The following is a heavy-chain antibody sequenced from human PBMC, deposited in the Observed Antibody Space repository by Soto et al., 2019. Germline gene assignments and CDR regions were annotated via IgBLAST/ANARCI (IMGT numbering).Heavy chain of an antibody. CDR3: ARGYNGGWYLNDY. CDR2: IYCSGTT. Sequence: PSETLSLTCTVSGGSISSYYWSWIRQPPGKGLEWIGYIYCSGTTNYNPSLKSRVAISVDTSKNQFSLNLRSVTAADTAIYYCARGYNGGWYLNDYWGQGTLVTVSS. D-gene: IGHD6-19*01. CDR1: GGSISSYY. J-gene: IGHJ4*02. V-gene: IGHV4-59*01.